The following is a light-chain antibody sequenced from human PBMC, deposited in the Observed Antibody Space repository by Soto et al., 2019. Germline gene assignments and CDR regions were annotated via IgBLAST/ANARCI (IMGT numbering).Light chain of an antibody. J-gene: IGLJ1*01. CDR1: ISDVGIYNY. V-gene: IGLV2-14*01. CDR3: SSYTSSRTLYV. Sequence: QPALTQPASVSGSPGQSIAISCTGAISDVGIYNYVSWYQQHPGKAPKLIIYDVSNRPSGVSNRFSGSKSGNTASLTISGLQAEDEADYYCSSYTSSRTLYVFGTGTKVTVL. CDR2: DVS.